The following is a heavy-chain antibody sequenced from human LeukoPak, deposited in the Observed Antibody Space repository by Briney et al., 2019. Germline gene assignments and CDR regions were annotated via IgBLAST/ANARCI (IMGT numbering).Heavy chain of an antibody. J-gene: IGHJ6*02. CDR1: GFTFSSYA. CDR3: AREECSSTSCFVPRENYYYYYGMDV. Sequence: GRSLRLSCAASGFTFSSYAMHWVRQAPGKGLEWVAVISYDGSNKYYADSVKGRFPISRDNSKNTLYLQMNSLRAEDTAVYYCAREECSSTSCFVPRENYYYYYGMDVWGQGTTVTVSS. V-gene: IGHV3-30-3*01. D-gene: IGHD2-2*01. CDR2: ISYDGSNK.